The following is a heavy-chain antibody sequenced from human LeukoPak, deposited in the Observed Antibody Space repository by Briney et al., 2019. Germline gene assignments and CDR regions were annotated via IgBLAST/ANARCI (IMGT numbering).Heavy chain of an antibody. CDR2: ISTTGGTT. J-gene: IGHJ1*01. CDR3: ARGGYSYGKGETNEYFQH. D-gene: IGHD5-18*01. CDR1: GLTFSSYG. V-gene: IGHV3-23*01. Sequence: GTLRLSCAASGLTFSSYGMSWVRQAPGRGLEWVSAISTTGGTTYYADSVRGRFTISRDNSRNTLYLQMNSLRAEDTAVYYCARGGYSYGKGETNEYFQHWGQGTLVTVSS.